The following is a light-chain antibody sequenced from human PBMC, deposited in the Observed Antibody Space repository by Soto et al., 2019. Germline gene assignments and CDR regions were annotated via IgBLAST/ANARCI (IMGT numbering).Light chain of an antibody. CDR1: QSVSSN. Sequence: EIVTTQSPATLSVSPGERASLSCRASQSVSSNLAWYQQKPGQSPRLLIYATSTRATGIPARFSGSGSGTEFTLTISSLQSEDFAVYYCQHYNNWPLTFGGGTKVDIK. V-gene: IGKV3-15*01. J-gene: IGKJ4*01. CDR3: QHYNNWPLT. CDR2: ATS.